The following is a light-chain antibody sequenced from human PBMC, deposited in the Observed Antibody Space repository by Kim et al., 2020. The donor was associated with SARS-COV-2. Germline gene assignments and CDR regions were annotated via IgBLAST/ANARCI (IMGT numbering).Light chain of an antibody. CDR3: QKYHSAPLT. V-gene: IGKV1-27*01. J-gene: IGKJ4*01. CDR2: GAS. Sequence: ASVGDRVTLTCRASQDISNDLAWYQQKPGKVPQLLIYGASTLQSGVPSRFSGSGSGTEFTLTISSLQPEDVATYYCQKYHSAPLTFGGGTKV. CDR1: QDISND.